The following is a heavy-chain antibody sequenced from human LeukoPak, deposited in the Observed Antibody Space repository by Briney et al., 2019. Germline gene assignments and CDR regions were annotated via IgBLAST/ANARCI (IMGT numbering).Heavy chain of an antibody. CDR2: ISYDGSNK. Sequence: GGSLRLSCAASGFTFSSYAMHWVRQAPGKGLEWVAVISYDGSNKYYADSVKGRFTISRDNSKNTLYLQMNSLRAEDTAVYYCARPLYSGYDNPSGYWGQGTLVTVSS. D-gene: IGHD5-12*01. J-gene: IGHJ4*02. CDR1: GFTFSSYA. V-gene: IGHV3-30*04. CDR3: ARPLYSGYDNPSGY.